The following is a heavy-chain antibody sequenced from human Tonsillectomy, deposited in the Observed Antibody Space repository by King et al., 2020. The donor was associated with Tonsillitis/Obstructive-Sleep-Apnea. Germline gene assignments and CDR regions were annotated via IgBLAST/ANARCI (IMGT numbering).Heavy chain of an antibody. J-gene: IGHJ6*04. CDR2: IDPCDSYT. V-gene: IGHV5-10-1*01. CDR3: ARHEPDWQLVVLDV. D-gene: IGHD6-13*01. Sequence: VQLVESGAEVKKPGESLRISCTGSGYSFTSYWISWVRQMPGNGLEWMGRIDPCDSYTNYSPSFQGHVTISADKSISTAYLQWSSLKASDTAMYYCARHEPDWQLVVLDVWGKGTTVTVSS. CDR1: GYSFTSYW.